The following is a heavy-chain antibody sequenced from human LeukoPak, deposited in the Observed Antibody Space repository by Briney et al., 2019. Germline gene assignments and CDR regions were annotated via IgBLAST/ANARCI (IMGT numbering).Heavy chain of an antibody. CDR1: GGSISSYY. Sequence: PSETLSLTCAVSGGSISSYYWSWIRQPPGRGLEWIGSIHYSGSTSYNSSLKSRVTISIDTSKNQFSLKLSSVTPADTAVYYCARQVYSSSWSYYFEYGGQGILVTVS. CDR2: IHYSGST. D-gene: IGHD6-13*01. CDR3: ARQVYSSSWSYYFEY. J-gene: IGHJ4*02. V-gene: IGHV4-59*01.